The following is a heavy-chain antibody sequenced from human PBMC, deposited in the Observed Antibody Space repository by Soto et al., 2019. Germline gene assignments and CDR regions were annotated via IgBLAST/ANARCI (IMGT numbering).Heavy chain of an antibody. CDR2: ISCNSGSI. CDR1: GFTFDDYA. CDR3: AKCFTGGGGYVRYFDY. J-gene: IGHJ4*02. D-gene: IGHD5-12*01. Sequence: GGSLRLSCAASGFTFDDYAMHWVRQAPGKGLAWVSGISCNSGSIGYADSVKGRFAISRDNAKNSLYLQMNSLRAEETALYYCAKCFTGGGGYVRYFDYWGQGTLVTVSS. V-gene: IGHV3-9*01.